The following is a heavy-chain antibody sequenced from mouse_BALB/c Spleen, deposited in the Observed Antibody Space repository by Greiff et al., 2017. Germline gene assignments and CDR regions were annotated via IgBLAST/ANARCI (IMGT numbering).Heavy chain of an antibody. CDR3: NAWSGNYVIAY. V-gene: IGHV14-4*02. Sequence: EVQLQQSGAELVRSGASVKLSCTASGFNIKDYYMHWVKQRPEQGLEWIGWIDPENGDTEYAPKFQGKATMTADTSSNTAYLQLSSLTSEDTAVYYCNAWSGNYVIAYWGQGTLVTVSA. CDR1: GFNIKDYY. CDR2: IDPENGDT. J-gene: IGHJ3*01. D-gene: IGHD2-1*01.